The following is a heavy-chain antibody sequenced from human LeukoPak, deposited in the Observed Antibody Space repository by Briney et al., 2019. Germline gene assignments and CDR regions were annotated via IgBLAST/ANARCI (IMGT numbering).Heavy chain of an antibody. CDR1: GVSISSGGYY. J-gene: IGHJ4*02. D-gene: IGHD4-17*01. Sequence: SETLSLTCTVSGVSISSGGYYWSWIRQHPGKGLEWIGYIYYSGSTYYNPSLKSRVTISVDTSKNQFSLKLSSVTAADTAVYYCARERLRAGFDYWGQGTLVTVSS. CDR3: ARERLRAGFDY. CDR2: IYYSGST. V-gene: IGHV4-31*03.